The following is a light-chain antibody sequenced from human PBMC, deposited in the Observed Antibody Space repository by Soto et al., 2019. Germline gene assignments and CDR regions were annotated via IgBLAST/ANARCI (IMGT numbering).Light chain of an antibody. J-gene: IGKJ2*01. CDR2: NVS. V-gene: IGKV3-15*01. Sequence: EIAMTQSPATLSVSPGQRATLSCRASQNVNSNLAWYQQKPGHAPSLLMYNVSTRATGFPARFSGSGSGTEFTLTISSQQSEDSAIYYCQQYNTVNTFGQGTKLEIK. CDR1: QNVNSN. CDR3: QQYNTVNT.